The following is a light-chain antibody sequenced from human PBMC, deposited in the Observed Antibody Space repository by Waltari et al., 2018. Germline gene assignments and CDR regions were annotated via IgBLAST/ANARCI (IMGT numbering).Light chain of an antibody. CDR1: ENIISN. CDR2: GAS. J-gene: IGKJ5*01. V-gene: IGKV3-15*01. Sequence: EIVLTQYPATLPVSPGGRATLSCRASENIISNLAWYQQRPGQAPRLLIHGASTRATAFPPRFSGSGSGTEFTLTINSPQSEDFAVYYCQQYNNWPLTFGQGTRLEIK. CDR3: QQYNNWPLT.